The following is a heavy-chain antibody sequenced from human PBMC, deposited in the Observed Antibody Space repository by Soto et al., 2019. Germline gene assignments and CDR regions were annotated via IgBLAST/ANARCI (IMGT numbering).Heavy chain of an antibody. V-gene: IGHV3-74*01. Sequence: GGSLRLSCAASGFTFISYWMHWVRQATGKGLVWVSRINSDGSSTSYADSVKGRFTISRDNAKNTLYLQMNSLRAEDTAVYYCARDSLGGVIVFDYWGQGTLVTVSS. CDR3: ARDSLGGVIVFDY. D-gene: IGHD3-16*02. J-gene: IGHJ4*02. CDR2: INSDGSST. CDR1: GFTFISYW.